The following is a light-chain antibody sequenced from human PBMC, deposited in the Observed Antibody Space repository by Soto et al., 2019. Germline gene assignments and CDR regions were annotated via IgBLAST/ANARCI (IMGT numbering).Light chain of an antibody. CDR1: QSVSTNY. CDR3: QQRSNWPPIT. V-gene: IGKV3D-20*02. J-gene: IGKJ5*01. CDR2: GTS. Sequence: EIELTQSPGTLSLSPGERAALLFRASQSVSTNYLAWYQQKPGQAPSLLIYGTSKRATGIPDRFSGSGSGTDFTLTVSRLEPEDFAVYYCQQRSNWPPITFGQGTRLEIK.